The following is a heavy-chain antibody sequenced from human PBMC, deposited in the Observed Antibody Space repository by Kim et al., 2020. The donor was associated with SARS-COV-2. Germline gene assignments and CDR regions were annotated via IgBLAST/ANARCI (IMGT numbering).Heavy chain of an antibody. V-gene: IGHV1-18*01. D-gene: IGHD3-10*01. CDR3: ARDASWGDMVQGVIDWFSAHPYAFDI. J-gene: IGHJ3*02. CDR1: GYTFTSYG. CDR2: ISAYNGNT. Sequence: ASVKVSCKASGYTFTSYGISWVRQAPGQGLEWMGWISAYNGNTNYAQKLQGRVTMTTDTSTSTAYMELRSLRSDDTAVYYCARDASWGDMVQGVIDWFSAHPYAFDIWGQGTMVTVSS.